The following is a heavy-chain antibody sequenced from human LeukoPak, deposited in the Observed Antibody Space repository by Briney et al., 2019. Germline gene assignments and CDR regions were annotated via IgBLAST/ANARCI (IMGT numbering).Heavy chain of an antibody. V-gene: IGHV3-49*03. J-gene: IGHJ4*02. D-gene: IGHD6-13*01. CDR3: TRDFSSVWYGTTDY. CDR2: IRSKAYGGTT. Sequence: GGSLRLSCTASGFTFGDYAMSGFRQAPGKGLEWIAFIRSKAYGGTTEYAASVKGRFSISRDDSKSIAYLQMNSLKTEDTAVYYCTRDFSSVWYGTTDYWGQGTLVTVSS. CDR1: GFTFGDYA.